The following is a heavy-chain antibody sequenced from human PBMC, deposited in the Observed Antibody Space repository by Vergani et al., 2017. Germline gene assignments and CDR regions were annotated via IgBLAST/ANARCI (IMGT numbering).Heavy chain of an antibody. Sequence: QVQLVPSGAEVKKPGSSVKVSCKASRCTFRSYAISWLRQAPGHGLEWMGGIIPVFGPANYAQKFQGRVTITADASTSTAYMELSSLRSEDTAVYYCARGAARRDXFDPWGQGTLVTVSS. CDR1: RCTFRSYA. V-gene: IGHV1-69*12. CDR2: IIPVFGPA. CDR3: ARGAARRDXFDP. J-gene: IGHJ5*02. D-gene: IGHD6-6*01.